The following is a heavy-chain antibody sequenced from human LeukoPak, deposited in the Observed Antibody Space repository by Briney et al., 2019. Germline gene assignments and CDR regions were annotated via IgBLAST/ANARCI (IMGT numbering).Heavy chain of an antibody. V-gene: IGHV4-59*01. CDR3: ARDMQYYDILTGYYSGGWFDP. J-gene: IGHJ5*02. D-gene: IGHD3-9*01. Sequence: SETLSLTCTVSGGSISSYYCSWIRQPPGKGLEWIGYIYYIGSTNYNPSLKSRVPISVDTSKNQFSLKLSSVTAADTAVYYCARDMQYYDILTGYYSGGWFDPWGQGTLVTVSS. CDR2: IYYIGST. CDR1: GGSISSYY.